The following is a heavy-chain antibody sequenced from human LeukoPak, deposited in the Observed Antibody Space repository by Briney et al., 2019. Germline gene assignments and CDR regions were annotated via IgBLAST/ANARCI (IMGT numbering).Heavy chain of an antibody. V-gene: IGHV3-30*02. CDR3: AKGPLYFVSGSPQD. Sequence: PGGSLRLSCVASGFTFSSYGMHWVRQAPGKGLEWVAFVRYDGSNRYYADSVKGRFTISRDNSKNTLYLQMNSLTNEDTAVYYCAKGPLYFVSGSPQDWGQGTLVTVSS. J-gene: IGHJ4*02. D-gene: IGHD3-10*01. CDR1: GFTFSSYG. CDR2: VRYDGSNR.